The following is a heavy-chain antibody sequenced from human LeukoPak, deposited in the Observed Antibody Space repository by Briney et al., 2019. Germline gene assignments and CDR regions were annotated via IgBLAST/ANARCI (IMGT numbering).Heavy chain of an antibody. J-gene: IGHJ6*02. CDR2: IIPIFGTA. Sequence: ASVKVSCKASGGTFSSYAISWVPQAPGQGLEWMGGIIPIFGTANYAQKFQGRVTITADESTSTAYMELSSLRSEDTAVYYCARPLNWNDGYYGMDVWGQGTTVTVSS. CDR3: ARPLNWNDGYYGMDV. D-gene: IGHD1-1*01. V-gene: IGHV1-69*13. CDR1: GGTFSSYA.